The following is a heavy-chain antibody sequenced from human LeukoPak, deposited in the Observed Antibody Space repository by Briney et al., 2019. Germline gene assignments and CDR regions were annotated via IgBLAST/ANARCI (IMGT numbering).Heavy chain of an antibody. CDR3: AKAFLGDVEGFDF. Sequence: PGGSLTLSCAASGLTFSNYAMSWVRQAPGKGLEWVSTVSGGAGRTYYADSVKGRFTISRDNSKNTLYLQMNSLRAEDAAVYYCAKAFLGDVEGFDFWGQGTLVTVSS. V-gene: IGHV3-23*01. CDR2: VSGGAGRT. J-gene: IGHJ3*01. CDR1: GLTFSNYA. D-gene: IGHD2/OR15-2a*01.